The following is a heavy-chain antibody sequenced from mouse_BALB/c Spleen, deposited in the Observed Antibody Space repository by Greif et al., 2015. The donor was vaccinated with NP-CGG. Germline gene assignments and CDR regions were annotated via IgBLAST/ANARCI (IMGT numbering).Heavy chain of an antibody. J-gene: IGHJ3*01. CDR1: GFSLTSYG. CDR2: IWAGGSA. Sequence: VKVVESGPGLVAPSQSRSITCTVSGFSLTSYGVHWVRQPPGKGLEWLGVIWAGGSANYNSALMSSLSFSKDNSKSXVFLNVNSRQTDYTTVYYCASWDADWGQGTLVTVSA. V-gene: IGHV2-9*02. CDR3: ASWDAD. D-gene: IGHD4-1*01.